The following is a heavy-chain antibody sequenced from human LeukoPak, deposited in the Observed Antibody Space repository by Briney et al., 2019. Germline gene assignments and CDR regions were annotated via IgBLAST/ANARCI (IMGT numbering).Heavy chain of an antibody. D-gene: IGHD3-9*01. CDR1: GYSISSGYY. CDR3: ARSMTAYYVSCDY. J-gene: IGHJ4*02. V-gene: IGHV4-38-2*01. Sequence: RASETLSLTCSVSGYSISSGYYWGWIRQPPGKGLEWIGNVYHSGNSYYNPSLKSRVTISVDTSKNQFSLKLSSVTAADTAVYYCARSMTAYYVSCDYWSQGTLVTVSS. CDR2: VYHSGNS.